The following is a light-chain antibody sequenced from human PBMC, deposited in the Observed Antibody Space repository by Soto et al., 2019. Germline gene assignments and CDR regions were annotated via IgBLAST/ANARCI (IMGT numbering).Light chain of an antibody. Sequence: QSVLTQPPSVSAAPGQKVSISCSGSSSNIGNNYVSWYQQLPGTAPKLLIYDNNKRPPGIPDRFSGSKSGTSATLAITGLQTGDEADYYCGTWDSSLSAGVFGGGTKLTVL. CDR1: SSNIGNNY. CDR3: GTWDSSLSAGV. J-gene: IGLJ3*02. V-gene: IGLV1-51*01. CDR2: DNN.